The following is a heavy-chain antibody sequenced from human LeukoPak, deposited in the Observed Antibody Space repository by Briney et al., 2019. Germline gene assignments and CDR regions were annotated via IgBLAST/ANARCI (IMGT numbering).Heavy chain of an antibody. CDR2: IIPMFGTP. D-gene: IGHD3-16*02. J-gene: IGHJ3*02. CDR3: ASGPYDYAWGSSRFAAFEI. CDR1: GGTFSSYA. V-gene: IGHV1-69*06. Sequence: SVKVSCKASGGTFSSYAISWVRQAPGQGVEWMGGIIPMFGTPNYAQKFQGRVTITADKPTSTAYMELSSLRSEDTAVYYCASGPYDYAWGSSRFAAFEIWGQGTMVTVST.